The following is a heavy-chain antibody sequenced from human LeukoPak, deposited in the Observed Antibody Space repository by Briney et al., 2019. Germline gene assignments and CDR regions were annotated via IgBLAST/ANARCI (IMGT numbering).Heavy chain of an antibody. V-gene: IGHV3-30-3*01. D-gene: IGHD3-22*01. Sequence: PGRSLRLSCTASGFTFSNYDIHWVRQAPGKGLEWVAGISYDESSTFYADSVKGRFTVSRDNSKNTLYLQVSSLRADDTALDYCARETYYYDSSGYYPYYFDYWGQGTLVTVSS. CDR1: GFTFSNYD. CDR3: ARETYYYDSSGYYPYYFDY. CDR2: ISYDESST. J-gene: IGHJ4*02.